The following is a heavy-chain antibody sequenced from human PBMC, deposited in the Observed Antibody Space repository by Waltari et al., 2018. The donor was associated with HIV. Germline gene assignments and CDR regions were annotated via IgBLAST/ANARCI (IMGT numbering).Heavy chain of an antibody. V-gene: IGHV3-30*04. CDR1: GFTFSSYA. D-gene: IGHD3-3*01. Sequence: QVQLVESGGGVVQPGRSLRLSCAASGFTFSSYAMHWVRQAPGKGLEWVAVISYDGSNKYYADSVKGRFTISRDNSKNTLYLQMNSLRAEDTAVYYCARERFWSGYYPPVYWGQGTLVTVSS. CDR3: ARERFWSGYYPPVY. J-gene: IGHJ4*02. CDR2: ISYDGSNK.